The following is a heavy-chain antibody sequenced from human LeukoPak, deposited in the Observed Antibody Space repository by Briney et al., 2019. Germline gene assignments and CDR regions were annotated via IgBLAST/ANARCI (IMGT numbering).Heavy chain of an antibody. CDR1: GYNFASYW. D-gene: IGHD3-22*01. Sequence: GESLKISCKGSGYNFASYWIGWVRQMPGKGLEWMGIIYPGDSDTRYSPSFQGQVTISADKSISTVYLQWSSLKASDTAMHYRARHVRYYDSSGYIPMVDYWGQGTLATVSS. CDR2: IYPGDSDT. V-gene: IGHV5-51*01. CDR3: ARHVRYYDSSGYIPMVDY. J-gene: IGHJ4*02.